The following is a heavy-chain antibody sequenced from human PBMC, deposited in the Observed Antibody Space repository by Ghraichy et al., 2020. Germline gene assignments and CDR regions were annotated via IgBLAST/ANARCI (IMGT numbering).Heavy chain of an antibody. D-gene: IGHD6-13*01. V-gene: IGHV4-59*12. CDR3: ARGYSSSKANWFDS. J-gene: IGHJ5*01. CDR2: IYYSGST. Sequence: SETLSLTCTVSGGSISSYYWSWIRQPPGKGLELIGDIYYSGSTYYNSSLKSRVTISVDTSKNQFSLKLTSVTAADTAVYYCARGYSSSKANWFDSWGQGTLVTVSS. CDR1: GGSISSYY.